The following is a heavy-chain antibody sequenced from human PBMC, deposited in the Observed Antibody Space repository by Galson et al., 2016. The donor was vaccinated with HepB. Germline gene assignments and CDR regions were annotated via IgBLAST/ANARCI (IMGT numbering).Heavy chain of an antibody. Sequence: SETLSLTCTVPGGSINFYYWSWIRQSPGKGLEWIGQIYYSRNTKYNPSLKSRVTISADTPKNQFSLNLTSVTAADTAVYYCARDRIAVTGWYFDLWGRGTLVTVSS. CDR2: IYYSRNT. D-gene: IGHD6-19*01. CDR1: GGSINFYY. CDR3: ARDRIAVTGWYFDL. J-gene: IGHJ2*01. V-gene: IGHV4-59*01.